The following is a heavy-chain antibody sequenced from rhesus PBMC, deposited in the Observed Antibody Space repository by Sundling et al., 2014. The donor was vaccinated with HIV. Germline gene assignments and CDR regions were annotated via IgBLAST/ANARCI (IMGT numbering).Heavy chain of an antibody. CDR1: GFSLSTSGLG. D-gene: IGHD2-15*01. V-gene: IGHV2-174*02. CDR2: IYWEDDK. Sequence: QVTLKESGPALVKPTQTLTLTCTFSGFSLSTSGLGVAWIRQAPGKTLEWLAHIYWEDDKRYSTSLKSRLTISKDTSKKQVVLTMTNMDPVDTATYYCARGRTALYFDQWGQGVLVTVSS. CDR3: ARGRTALYFDQ. J-gene: IGHJ4*01.